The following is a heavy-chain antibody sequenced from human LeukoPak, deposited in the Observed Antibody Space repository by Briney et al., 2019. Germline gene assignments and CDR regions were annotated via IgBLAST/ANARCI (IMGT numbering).Heavy chain of an antibody. D-gene: IGHD1-26*01. CDR2: ISTSGST. CDR1: GGSVSTYY. V-gene: IGHV4-4*07. Sequence: PSETLSLTCTVSGGSVSTYYWSWIRQSAGKGLEWIGHISTSGSTTYNPSLKSRVTMSVDTSKNQFSLTLSSVTAADTAVYYCAREATIVGATIIWGQGTLVTVSS. CDR3: AREATIVGATII. J-gene: IGHJ4*02.